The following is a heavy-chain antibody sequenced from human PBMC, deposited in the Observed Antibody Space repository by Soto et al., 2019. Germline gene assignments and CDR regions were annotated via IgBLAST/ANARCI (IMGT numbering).Heavy chain of an antibody. CDR3: ARGRRPFNGGRYDTSGYFDY. J-gene: IGHJ4*02. D-gene: IGHD3-22*01. CDR2: ISVYNGNT. CDR1: GYSFIGYG. V-gene: IGHV1-18*01. Sequence: QVQLVQSGAEVKEPGASVKVSCKASGYSFIGYGLSWVRQAPGQGLEWMGWISVYNGNTNYAKNFQGRVTVTPETSTSTVYMELRSLISDDTAVYSCARGRRPFNGGRYDTSGYFDYWGQGTLVTVSS.